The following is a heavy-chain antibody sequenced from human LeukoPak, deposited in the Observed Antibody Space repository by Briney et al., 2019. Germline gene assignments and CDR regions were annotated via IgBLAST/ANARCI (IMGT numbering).Heavy chain of an antibody. CDR2: ISSSGSTI. Sequence: PGGSLRLSCAASGFTFSSYEMNWVRQAPGKGLEWVSYISSSGSTIYYADSVKGRFTISRDNAKNSLYLQMNSLRAEDTAVNYCARDLRYFDWSPFDYWGQGTLVTVSS. J-gene: IGHJ4*02. CDR3: ARDLRYFDWSPFDY. D-gene: IGHD3-9*01. V-gene: IGHV3-48*03. CDR1: GFTFSSYE.